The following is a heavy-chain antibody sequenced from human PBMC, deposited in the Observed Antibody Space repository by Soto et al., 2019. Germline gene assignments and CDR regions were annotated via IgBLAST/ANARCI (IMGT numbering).Heavy chain of an antibody. V-gene: IGHV3-23*01. CDR3: AREAAGTRYYYYSYMAV. CDR1: GFTFSSYA. D-gene: IGHD6-13*01. J-gene: IGHJ6*03. CDR2: ISGSGGST. Sequence: GGSLRLSCAASGFTFSSYAMSWVRQAPGKGLEWVSAISGSGGSTYYADSVKGRFTISRDNSKNTLYLQMNSLRAEDTAVYYFAREAAGTRYYYYSYMAVWGKGTTVPVSS.